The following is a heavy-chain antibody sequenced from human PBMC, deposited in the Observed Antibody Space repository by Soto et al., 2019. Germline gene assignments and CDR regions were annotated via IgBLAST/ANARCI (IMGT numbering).Heavy chain of an antibody. V-gene: IGHV3-74*01. Sequence: HPGGSLRLSCAVSGIPFNNYWMHWIRQAPGKGLVWVSHINTVATIINYGDSVKGRFTISRDNAENTLYLQMNSLGVEDTATYYCATGGVEPFDYWGQGVLVTVSS. J-gene: IGHJ4*02. CDR3: ATGGVEPFDY. D-gene: IGHD3-16*01. CDR2: INTVATII. CDR1: GIPFNNYW.